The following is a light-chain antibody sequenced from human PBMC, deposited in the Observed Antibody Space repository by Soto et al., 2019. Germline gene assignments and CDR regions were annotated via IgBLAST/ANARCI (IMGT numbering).Light chain of an antibody. CDR3: SSYTSINSSV. CDR1: SSDVGGYNY. CDR2: DVS. Sequence: QSVLTQPASVSGSPGQSITISCTGSSSDVGGYNYVSWYQQHPDKAPKLMIYDVSNRPSGVSNRFSGSKSDNTASLTISGPLAEDQANYYCSSYTSINSSVFGTGTTVTVL. V-gene: IGLV2-14*01. J-gene: IGLJ1*01.